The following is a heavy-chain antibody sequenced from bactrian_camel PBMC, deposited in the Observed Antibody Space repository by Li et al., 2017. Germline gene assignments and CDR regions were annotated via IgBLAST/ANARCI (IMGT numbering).Heavy chain of an antibody. V-gene: IGHV3S42*01. CDR1: GFSFSSYA. CDR3: VADFRVGLLCEYDRYDYKF. Sequence: VQLVESGGGLVQPGGSLRLSCAASGFSFSSYAMSWVRQAPGRGLERVSVINGGGSSTIYAVSVTGRFTISRDNAKNTLYLQMNSLRPEDTAMYYCVADFRVGLLCEYDRYDYKFRGQGTQVTVS. J-gene: IGHJ4*01. CDR2: INGGGSST. D-gene: IGHD2*01.